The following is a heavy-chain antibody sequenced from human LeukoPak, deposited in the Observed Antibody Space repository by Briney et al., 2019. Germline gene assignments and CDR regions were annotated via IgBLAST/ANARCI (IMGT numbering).Heavy chain of an antibody. Sequence: GGSLRLSCAASRFTLDDYGMSWVRQAPGKGLEWVSGINWNGGSTGYADSVKGRFTISRDNAKNSLYLQMNSLRAEDTALYHCARVRGYCSSTSCPYYYYYMDVWGKGTTVTVSS. CDR3: ARVRGYCSSTSCPYYYYYMDV. D-gene: IGHD2-2*01. J-gene: IGHJ6*03. V-gene: IGHV3-20*01. CDR1: RFTLDDYG. CDR2: INWNGGST.